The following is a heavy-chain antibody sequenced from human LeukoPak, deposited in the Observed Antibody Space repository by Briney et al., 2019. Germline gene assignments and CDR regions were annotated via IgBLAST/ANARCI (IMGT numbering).Heavy chain of an antibody. J-gene: IGHJ6*02. CDR1: GYSFTSYW. V-gene: IGHV5-51*01. D-gene: IGHD2-2*01. CDR2: IYPGDSDT. Sequence: HGESLKISCKGSGYSFTSYWIGWVRQMPGKGLEWMGIIYPGDSDTRYSPSFQGQVTISADESISTAYLQWSSLKASDPAMYYGARHPHVPAARGRGYYTYYGRDVWGQGTRVTVPS. CDR3: ARHPHVPAARGRGYYTYYGRDV.